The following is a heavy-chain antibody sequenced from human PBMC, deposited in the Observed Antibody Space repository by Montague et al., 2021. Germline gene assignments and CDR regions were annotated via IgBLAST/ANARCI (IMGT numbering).Heavy chain of an antibody. CDR1: GFPFSSYA. CDR2: ITSTSRTI. D-gene: IGHD3-10*01. Sequence: SLRLSCAASGFPFSSYAMNLFRQAPVKGLEWVSYITSTSRTIYYADSVKGRFTISRDNAKNSLYLQMNSLRDDDTAVYYCAREDYFDSVNYYYYGMDVWGQGTTVTVSS. J-gene: IGHJ6*02. CDR3: AREDYFDSVNYYYYGMDV. V-gene: IGHV3-48*02.